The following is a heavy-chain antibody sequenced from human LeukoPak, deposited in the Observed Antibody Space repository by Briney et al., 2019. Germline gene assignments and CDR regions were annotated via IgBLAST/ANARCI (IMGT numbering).Heavy chain of an antibody. J-gene: IGHJ4*02. CDR1: GYTLTELS. CDR2: FDPEDGET. Sequence: LGASVKVSCKVSGYTLTELSMHWVRQAPGKGLEWMGGFDPEDGETIYAQKFQGRVTMTEDTSTDTAYMELSSLRSEDTAVYYCARGIPAEYYYDSSGYYLTLDYWGQGTLVTVSS. V-gene: IGHV1-24*01. CDR3: ARGIPAEYYYDSSGYYLTLDY. D-gene: IGHD3-22*01.